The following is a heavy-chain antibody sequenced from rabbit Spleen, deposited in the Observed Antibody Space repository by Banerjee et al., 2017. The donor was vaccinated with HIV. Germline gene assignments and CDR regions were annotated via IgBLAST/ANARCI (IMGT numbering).Heavy chain of an antibody. Sequence: QEQLVESGGGLVKPGASLTLTCKASGFTISSSYCMCWVRQAPGKGLEWIACIYGGSSGSTYYASWAKGRLTISKTSSTTVTLKMTSLTAADTATYFCARDLTDVIGWNFGWWGQGTLVTVS. V-gene: IGHV1S45*01. CDR2: IYGGSSGST. D-gene: IGHD4-1*01. J-gene: IGHJ3*01. CDR1: GFTISSSYC. CDR3: ARDLTDVIGWNFGW.